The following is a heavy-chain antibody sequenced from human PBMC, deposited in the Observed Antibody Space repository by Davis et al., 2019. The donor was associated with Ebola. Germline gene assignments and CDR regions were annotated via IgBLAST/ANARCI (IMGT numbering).Heavy chain of an antibody. J-gene: IGHJ4*02. CDR3: SRFGEGAY. CDR2: IYDSGRT. D-gene: IGHD2-21*01. V-gene: IGHV4-59*11. Sequence: PSETLSLTCTVSNGSISSLYWNWIRQPPGKGLEWIRIIYDSGRTNYNPSLKSRVTISADTSKNQFSLNLGSVTASDTAVYFCSRFGEGAYWGQGTLVTVSS. CDR1: NGSISSLY.